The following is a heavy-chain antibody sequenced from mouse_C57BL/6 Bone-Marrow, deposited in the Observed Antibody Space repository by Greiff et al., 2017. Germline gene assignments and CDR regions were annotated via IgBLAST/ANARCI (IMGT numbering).Heavy chain of an antibody. D-gene: IGHD2-4*01. V-gene: IGHV1-63*01. Sequence: VKLQESGAELVRPGTSVKMSCKASGYTFTNYWIGWAKQRPGHGLEWIGDIYPGGGYTNYNEKFKGKATLTADKSSSTAYMQFSSLTSEDSAIYYCARSLYYDFSYAMDYWGQGTSVTVSS. CDR1: GYTFTNYW. CDR3: ARSLYYDFSYAMDY. J-gene: IGHJ4*01. CDR2: IYPGGGYT.